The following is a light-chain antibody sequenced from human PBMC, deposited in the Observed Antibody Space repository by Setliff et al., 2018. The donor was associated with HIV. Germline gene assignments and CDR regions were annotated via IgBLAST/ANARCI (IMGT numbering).Light chain of an antibody. CDR2: EVT. J-gene: IGLJ1*01. Sequence: QSALTQPGSVSGSPGQSITISCTGTSSDVGGYNYVSWYQQHPGKAPKLMIYEVTYRPSGVSNRFSGSKSGNTASLTISGLQAEDEADYYCSSYTTNTTLVFGTGTKVTVL. CDR1: SSDVGGYNY. CDR3: SSYTTNTTLV. V-gene: IGLV2-14*01.